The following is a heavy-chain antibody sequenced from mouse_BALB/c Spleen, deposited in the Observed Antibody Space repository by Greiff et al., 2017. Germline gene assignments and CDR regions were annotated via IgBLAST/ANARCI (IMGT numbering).Heavy chain of an antibody. D-gene: IGHD2-3*01. V-gene: IGHV7-3*02. CDR3: ASEIYFGIAY. Sequence: EVMLVESGGGLVQPGGSLRLSCATSGFTFTDYYMSWVRQPPGKALEWLGFIRNKANGYTTEYSASVKGRFTISRDNSQSILYLQMNTLRAEDSATYYCASEIYFGIAYWGQGTLVTVSA. CDR1: GFTFTDYY. CDR2: IRNKANGYTT. J-gene: IGHJ3*01.